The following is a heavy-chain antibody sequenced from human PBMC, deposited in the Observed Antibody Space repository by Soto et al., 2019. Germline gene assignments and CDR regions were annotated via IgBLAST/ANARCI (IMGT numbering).Heavy chain of an antibody. D-gene: IGHD6-6*01. V-gene: IGHV4-31*03. CDR2: NYYSGIT. J-gene: IGHJ6*02. CDR3: ARGSSIAGLYYGMDV. Sequence: QVQLQESGPGLVKPSQTLSLTCTVSGGSISSGGYYWTWIRQHPGKGLEWIGYNYYSGITYYNPSLKSRVTISLDTSKNQFSLKLRSVTAADPAVYYCARGSSIAGLYYGMDVWGQGTTVTVSS. CDR1: GGSISSGGYY.